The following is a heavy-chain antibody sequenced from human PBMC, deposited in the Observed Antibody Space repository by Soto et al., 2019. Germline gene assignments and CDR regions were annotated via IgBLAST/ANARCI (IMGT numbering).Heavy chain of an antibody. CDR3: ARHSLYGDYALDY. CDR1: GGSISSSNYY. V-gene: IGHV4-39*01. Sequence: PSETLSLTCTVSGGSISSSNYYWGWIRQPPGKGLEWIGRIYYSGSTYYNPSLKSRVTISVDTSKNQFSLNLSSVTAADTAVYYCARHSLYGDYALDYWGQGTLVTVPS. D-gene: IGHD4-17*01. CDR2: IYYSGST. J-gene: IGHJ4*02.